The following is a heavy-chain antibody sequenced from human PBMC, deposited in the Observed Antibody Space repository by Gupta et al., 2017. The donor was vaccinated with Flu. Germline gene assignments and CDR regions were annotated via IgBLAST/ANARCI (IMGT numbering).Heavy chain of an antibody. CDR2: IKQDGSEK. J-gene: IGHJ4*02. V-gene: IGHV3-7*01. Sequence: MSWVRQAPGKGLEWVANIKQDGSEKYYVDSVKGRFTISRDNAKNSLYLQMNSLRAEETAVYYCATYSSAFSYWGQGTLVTVSS. D-gene: IGHD6-19*01. CDR3: ATYSSAFSY.